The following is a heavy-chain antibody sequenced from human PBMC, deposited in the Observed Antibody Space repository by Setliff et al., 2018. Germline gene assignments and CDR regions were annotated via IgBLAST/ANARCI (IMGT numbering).Heavy chain of an antibody. V-gene: IGHV4-31*03. J-gene: IGHJ3*02. CDR3: AREWDYYGSGSYYTSFDI. CDR1: GGSISSGGYY. D-gene: IGHD3-10*01. Sequence: TLSLPCTVSGGSISSGGYYWSWIRQHPGKGLEWIGYIYYSGSTYYNPSLKSRVTISVDTSKNQFSLKLSSVTAADTAVYYCAREWDYYGSGSYYTSFDIWGQGTMGTVSS. CDR2: IYYSGST.